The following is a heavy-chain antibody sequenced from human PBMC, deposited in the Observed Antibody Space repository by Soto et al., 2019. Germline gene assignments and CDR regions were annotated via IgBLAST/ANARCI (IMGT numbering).Heavy chain of an antibody. CDR3: ARVRGGGPFDD. Sequence: SETLSLTNTLSGVSSITYFLSWIRQPPGKGLEWIGYVYYNGNTTYNPSLKSRVTISVDTSKNQFSLKLTSVTAADTAVYYCARVRGGGPFDDWGQGTLVNVSS. J-gene: IGHJ4*02. CDR1: GVSSITYF. D-gene: IGHD1-26*01. V-gene: IGHV4-59*08. CDR2: VYYNGNT.